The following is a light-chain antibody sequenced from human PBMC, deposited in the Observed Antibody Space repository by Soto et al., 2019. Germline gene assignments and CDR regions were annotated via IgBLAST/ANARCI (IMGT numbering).Light chain of an antibody. V-gene: IGLV2-14*01. J-gene: IGLJ3*02. CDR1: SSDVGAYKY. Sequence: QSALTQPASVSGSPGQSITISCTGTSSDVGAYKYVSWYQQYAGKAPKLLIYDVSNRPSGVSHLFSCSKSGNTSSLTISGLHAEDEADYYCSSYTSRITVVFGGGTKLTVL. CDR2: DVS. CDR3: SSYTSRITVV.